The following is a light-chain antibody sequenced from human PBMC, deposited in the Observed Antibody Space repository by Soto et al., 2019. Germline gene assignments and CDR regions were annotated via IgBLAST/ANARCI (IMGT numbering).Light chain of an antibody. V-gene: IGKV1-39*01. Sequence: DIRMTHSPSSLSASVGDRVTITCRASQSISSYLNWYQQKPGKAPKLLIYAASSLQSGVPSRFSGSGSGTDFTLTISSLQPEDFAAYYCQQSYNTPLTFGAGTKVEIX. CDR1: QSISSY. J-gene: IGKJ4*01. CDR2: AAS. CDR3: QQSYNTPLT.